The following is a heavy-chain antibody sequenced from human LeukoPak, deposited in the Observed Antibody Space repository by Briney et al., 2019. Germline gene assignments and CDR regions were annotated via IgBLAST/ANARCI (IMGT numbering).Heavy chain of an antibody. J-gene: IGHJ5*02. CDR2: IYHSGST. V-gene: IGHV4-30-2*01. CDR3: ARTTVTTEDWFDP. CDR1: GGSISSGGYS. Sequence: SATLSLTCAVSGGSISSGGYSWSWIRQPPGKGLEWIGYIYHSGSTYYNPSLKSRVTISVDRSKNQFSLKLSSVTAADTAVYYCARTTVTTEDWFDPWGQGTLVTVSS. D-gene: IGHD4-17*01.